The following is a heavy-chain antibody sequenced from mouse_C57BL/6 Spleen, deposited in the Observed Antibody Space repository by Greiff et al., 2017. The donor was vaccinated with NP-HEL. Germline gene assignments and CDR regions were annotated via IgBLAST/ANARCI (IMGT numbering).Heavy chain of an antibody. CDR2: ISYDGSN. J-gene: IGHJ2*01. CDR3: ARCITTVVATVDY. D-gene: IGHD1-1*01. Sequence: EVQLQQSGPGLVKPSQSLSLTCSVTGYSITSGYYWNWIRQFPGNKLEWMGYISYDGSNNYNPSLKNRISITRDTSKNQFFLKLNSVTTEDTATYYCARCITTVVATVDYWGQGTTLTVSS. V-gene: IGHV3-6*01. CDR1: GYSITSGYY.